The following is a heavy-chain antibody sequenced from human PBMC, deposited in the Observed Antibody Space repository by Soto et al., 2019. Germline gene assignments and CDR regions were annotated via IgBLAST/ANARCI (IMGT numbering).Heavy chain of an antibody. J-gene: IGHJ6*02. CDR2: IIPILGIA. Sequence: SVKVSCKASGGTFSSYTISWVRQAPGQGLEWMGRIIPILGIANYAQKFQGRVTITADKSTSTAYMELSSLRSEDTAVYYCARDEGGGFGELSNYYGMDVWGQGTTVTVSS. CDR1: GGTFSSYT. CDR3: ARDEGGGFGELSNYYGMDV. V-gene: IGHV1-69*04. D-gene: IGHD3-10*01.